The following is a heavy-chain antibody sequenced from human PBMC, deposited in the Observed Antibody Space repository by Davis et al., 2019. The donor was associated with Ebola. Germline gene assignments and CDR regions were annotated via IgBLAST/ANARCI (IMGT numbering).Heavy chain of an antibody. Sequence: ASVKVSCKVSGYTLTELSMHWVRQAPGKGLEWMGGFDPEDGETIYAQKLQGRVTMTTDTSTSTAYMELRSLRSDDTAVYYCARVHNFLASFRRAFDIWGQGTMVTVSS. CDR2: FDPEDGET. CDR1: GYTLTELS. D-gene: IGHD3-3*01. CDR3: ARVHNFLASFRRAFDI. J-gene: IGHJ3*02. V-gene: IGHV1-24*01.